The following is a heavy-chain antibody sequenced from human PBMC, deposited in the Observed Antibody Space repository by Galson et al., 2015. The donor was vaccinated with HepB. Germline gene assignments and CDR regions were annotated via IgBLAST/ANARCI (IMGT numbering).Heavy chain of an antibody. CDR3: AREGVMGWLQKSLGNLDP. V-gene: IGHV3-48*04. J-gene: IGHJ5*02. D-gene: IGHD5-24*01. Sequence: SLRLSCAASGFSISGYSMNWVRQAPGKGLEWLSYISGHRNTIYYPDAVKGRFTISRDNAKNSLFLQMNSLRVEDTAVYYCAREGVMGWLQKSLGNLDPWGQGTLVTVSS. CDR2: ISGHRNTI. CDR1: GFSISGYS.